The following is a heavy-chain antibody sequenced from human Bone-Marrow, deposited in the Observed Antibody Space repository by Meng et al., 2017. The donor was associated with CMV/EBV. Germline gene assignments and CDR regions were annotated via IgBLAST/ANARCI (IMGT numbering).Heavy chain of an antibody. V-gene: IGHV3-23*01. CDR3: AKTADFWSGYPDY. Sequence: GGSLRLSCAASGFTFSSYAMSWVRQAPGKGLECVSTISGNAGSTYYADSVKGRFTISRDNSKNTLYLQMNSLRAEDTAVYYCAKTADFWSGYPDYWGQGTLVTVSS. CDR1: GFTFSSYA. J-gene: IGHJ4*02. D-gene: IGHD3-3*01. CDR2: ISGNAGST.